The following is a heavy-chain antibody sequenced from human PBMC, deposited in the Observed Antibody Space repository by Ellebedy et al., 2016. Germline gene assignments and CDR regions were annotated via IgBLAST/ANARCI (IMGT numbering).Heavy chain of an antibody. J-gene: IGHJ6*02. Sequence: SETLSLXXTVSGGSVSGYYWSWIRQPPGKGLDYIGYIHSSGSTNYNPALRSRVTLSVDTSKNQFSLRLNSVTAADTAVYNCARVGALQSIFNYYYHALDVWGQGTTVTVSS. CDR2: IHSSGST. CDR3: ARVGALQSIFNYYYHALDV. CDR1: GGSVSGYY. V-gene: IGHV4-59*02. D-gene: IGHD3-9*01.